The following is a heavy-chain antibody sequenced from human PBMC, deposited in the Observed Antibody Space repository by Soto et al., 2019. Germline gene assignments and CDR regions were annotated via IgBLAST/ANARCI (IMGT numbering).Heavy chain of an antibody. CDR2: TYYSGAT. CDR1: GGSSSSNSYY. CDR3: VRHAAYDSVWGNSDGNDY. D-gene: IGHD3-16*01. J-gene: IGHJ4*02. V-gene: IGHV4-39*01. Sequence: SETLSLTCTVSGGSSSSNSYYWDWIRQTPGKGLEWIGSTYYSGATYYNPSLQSRVTISVDTSKNQFSLHLSSVTAADTAVYYCVRHAAYDSVWGNSDGNDYWGQGTLVPVSS.